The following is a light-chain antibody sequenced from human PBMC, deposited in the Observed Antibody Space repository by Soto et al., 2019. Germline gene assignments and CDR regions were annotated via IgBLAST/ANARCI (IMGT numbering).Light chain of an antibody. CDR1: SSDVGAYNY. Sequence: QSVLTQPASVSGSPGQSITISCTGTSSDVGAYNYVSWYQHHPGKAPKLMIYEVTNRPSGVSNRFSGSKSGNTASLTISGLQAEHEADYYWNSYTTSTKRVFRTGTKGTVL. V-gene: IGLV2-14*01. J-gene: IGLJ1*01. CDR3: NSYTTSTKRV. CDR2: EVT.